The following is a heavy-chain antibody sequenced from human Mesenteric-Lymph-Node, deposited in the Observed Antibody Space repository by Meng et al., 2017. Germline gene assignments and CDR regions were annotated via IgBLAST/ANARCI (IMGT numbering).Heavy chain of an antibody. Sequence: GESLITSCAATGFTFSSYWMSWVRQAPGKRLVWVSRITTDVTSTSYADSVKGRFTISRDNARNTLYLQMHSLRVEDTAVYYCTRGRSPIYDAFDIWGHGTMVTV. CDR3: TRGRSPIYDAFDI. CDR2: ITTDVTST. J-gene: IGHJ3*02. V-gene: IGHV3-74*01. CDR1: GFTFSSYW. D-gene: IGHD2-21*01.